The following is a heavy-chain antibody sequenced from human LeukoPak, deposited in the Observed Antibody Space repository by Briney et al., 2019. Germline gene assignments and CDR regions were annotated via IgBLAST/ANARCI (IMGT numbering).Heavy chain of an antibody. CDR3: ARDQIVVVPAASYYYYYGMDV. D-gene: IGHD2-2*01. CDR1: GGSISSYY. CDR2: IYYSGST. J-gene: IGHJ6*02. V-gene: IGHV4-59*01. Sequence: PSETLSLTCTVSGGSISSYYWSWLRQPPGEGLEWIGYIYYSGSTNYNPSLKSRVTISVDTSKNQFSLKLSSVTAADTAVYYCARDQIVVVPAASYYYYYGMDVWGQGTTVTVSS.